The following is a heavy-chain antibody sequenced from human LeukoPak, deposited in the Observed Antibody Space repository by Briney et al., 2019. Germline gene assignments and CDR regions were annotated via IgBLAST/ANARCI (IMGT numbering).Heavy chain of an antibody. CDR3: ARDHRYGGLFDS. Sequence: GGSLRLSCAASGFPFSSYSMNWVRQAPGKGLEWISYISSHSSTIYYADSVQGGFTISRDNAKNSLYLQMNSLRAEDTAVYYCARDHRYGGLFDSWGQGILVTVSS. V-gene: IGHV3-48*01. CDR2: ISSHSSTI. CDR1: GFPFSSYS. J-gene: IGHJ4*02. D-gene: IGHD3-9*01.